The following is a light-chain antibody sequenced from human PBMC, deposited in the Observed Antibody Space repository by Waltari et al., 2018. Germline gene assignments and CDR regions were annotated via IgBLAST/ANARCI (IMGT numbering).Light chain of an antibody. CDR1: SRDVGGYNY. CDR2: DVS. J-gene: IGLJ1*01. Sequence: QSALTHPRSVSGSPGQSVTISCTGTSRDVGGYNYVSWYQQHTGKAHKLMIYDVSKRPSGVPDRFSGSKSGNTASLTISGLQAEDEADYYCCSYAGSYTYVFGTGTKVTVL. V-gene: IGLV2-11*01. CDR3: CSYAGSYTYV.